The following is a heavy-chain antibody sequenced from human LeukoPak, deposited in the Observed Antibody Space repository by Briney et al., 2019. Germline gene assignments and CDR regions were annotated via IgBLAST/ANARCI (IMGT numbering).Heavy chain of an antibody. CDR2: INTNTGNP. CDR3: ARDTWPVNSYGYVPPYYYYYGMDV. J-gene: IGHJ6*02. CDR1: GGTFSSYA. V-gene: IGHV7-4-1*02. Sequence: ASVKVSCKASGGTFSSYAISWVRQAPGQGLEWMGWINTNTGNPTYAQGFTGRFVFSLDTSVSTAYLQISSLKAEDTAVYYCARDTWPVNSYGYVPPYYYYYGMDVWGQGTTVTVSS. D-gene: IGHD5-18*01.